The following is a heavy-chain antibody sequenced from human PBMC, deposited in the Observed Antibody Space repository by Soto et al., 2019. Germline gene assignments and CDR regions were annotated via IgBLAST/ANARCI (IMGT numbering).Heavy chain of an antibody. J-gene: IGHJ4*02. Sequence: PSETLSLTYAVSGYSISSGYYWGCIRQPPGKGLEWIGSIYHSGSTQSSPSLKSRVIISLDTSENQSSLKLNSVTAADTAVYYCTGGGSGHPFDYWGRGTLVTVSS. CDR3: TGGGSGHPFDY. V-gene: IGHV4-38-2*01. CDR2: IYHSGST. CDR1: GYSISSGYY. D-gene: IGHD2-15*01.